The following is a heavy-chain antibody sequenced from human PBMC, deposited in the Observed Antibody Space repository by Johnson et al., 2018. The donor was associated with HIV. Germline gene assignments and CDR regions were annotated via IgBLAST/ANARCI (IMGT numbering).Heavy chain of an antibody. Sequence: EVQLVESGGGLVHPGGSLRLSCAASGFTFSSYWMSWVRQAPGKGLEWVANIKQDGNEKYYVDSVKGRFTISRDNAKNSLYLQMNSLRAEDTAVYYCARDPDVTPGAFDIWGQGTMVTVSS. D-gene: IGHD2-15*01. CDR1: GFTFSSYW. CDR2: IKQDGNEK. J-gene: IGHJ3*02. CDR3: ARDPDVTPGAFDI. V-gene: IGHV3-7*05.